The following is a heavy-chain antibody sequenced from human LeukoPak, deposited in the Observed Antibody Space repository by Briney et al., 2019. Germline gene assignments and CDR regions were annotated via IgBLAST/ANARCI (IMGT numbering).Heavy chain of an antibody. J-gene: IGHJ5*02. D-gene: IGHD3-22*01. CDR3: ARQAGWDYYDSSGYRYWFDP. Sequence: PSETLSLTCTVSGGSISSSSYYWGWIRQPPGKGLEGIGSIYYSGSTYYNPSLNSRVTISVDTSKNQFSLKLSSVTAADTAVYYCARQAGWDYYDSSGYRYWFDPWGQGTLVTVSS. CDR1: GGSISSSSYY. V-gene: IGHV4-39*01. CDR2: IYYSGST.